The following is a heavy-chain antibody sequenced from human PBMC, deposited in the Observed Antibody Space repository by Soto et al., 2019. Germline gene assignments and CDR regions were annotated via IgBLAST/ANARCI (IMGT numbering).Heavy chain of an antibody. CDR3: AHAGDYDLLSFDH. CDR1: GFSLTTTSMG. CDR2: IYWDDDQ. V-gene: IGHV2-5*02. D-gene: IGHD4-17*01. Sequence: QITLKESGPPLVRPAQTLKLTCAFSGFSLTTTSMGVAWIRQPPGKALEWLALIYWDDDQRYSPSLKDRLTISKDTSRSRVVMTISNMNPEDTGTYFCAHAGDYDLLSFDHWGPGTLVTVSS. J-gene: IGHJ4*02.